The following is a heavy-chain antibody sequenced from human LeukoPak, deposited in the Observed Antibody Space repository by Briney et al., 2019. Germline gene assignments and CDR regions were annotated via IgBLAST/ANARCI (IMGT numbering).Heavy chain of an antibody. CDR1: GFIFNNYD. V-gene: IGHV3-30*04. Sequence: GGSLRLSCVASGFIFNNYDMHWVRQAPGKGLEWVAVIPYDGSNKYYADSVKGRFTISRENSKNRLYLQMNSLRAEDTAVYYCARAEGYGGELDSWGQGTLVTVSS. CDR3: ARAEGYGGELDS. CDR2: IPYDGSNK. J-gene: IGHJ4*02. D-gene: IGHD4-23*01.